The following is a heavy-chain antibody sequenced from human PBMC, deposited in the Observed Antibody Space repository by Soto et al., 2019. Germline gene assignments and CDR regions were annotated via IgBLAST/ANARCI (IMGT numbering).Heavy chain of an antibody. V-gene: IGHV3-66*01. CDR3: ARRVFPAISPAFDK. CDR2: IYNDGST. CDR1: GYTVSGCY. Sequence: GGSLNLSCTAPGYTVSGCYITWVRQTPGKGLEWVSVIYNDGSTYYADSVKGRFTPSRDNSTNPVYLQMYCLRVEDTAFYYCARRVFPAISPAFDKWGQGT. J-gene: IGHJ4*02. D-gene: IGHD2-21*02.